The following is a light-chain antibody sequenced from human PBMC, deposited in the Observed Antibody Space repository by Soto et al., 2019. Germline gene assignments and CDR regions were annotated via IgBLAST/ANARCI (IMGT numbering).Light chain of an antibody. Sequence: DILMTQSPSSLSASLGDRVTITLQASQDISNYLNWYQQKPGKAPKLLIYDASNLESGVPSRFSGSGSGTEFTLTISSLQPDDFATYYCQHYNSYSEAFGQGTKVDI. CDR1: QDISNY. J-gene: IGKJ1*01. CDR3: QHYNSYSEA. CDR2: DAS. V-gene: IGKV1-33*01.